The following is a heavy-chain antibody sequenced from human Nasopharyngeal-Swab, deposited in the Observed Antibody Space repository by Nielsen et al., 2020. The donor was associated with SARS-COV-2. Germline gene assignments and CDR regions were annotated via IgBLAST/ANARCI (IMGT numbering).Heavy chain of an antibody. CDR2: IHSSGTT. Sequence: SETLSLTCTVSGGSISSDIHYWGWIRQAPGKGLQWIGNIHSSGTTYYNPSLKSRVNISVDTSKNQFSLKLSSVTAADTAVYYCASLDIAAVYLDYWGQGTLVTVSS. CDR3: ASLDIAAVYLDY. V-gene: IGHV4-39*07. D-gene: IGHD6-6*01. CDR1: GGSISSDIHY. J-gene: IGHJ4*02.